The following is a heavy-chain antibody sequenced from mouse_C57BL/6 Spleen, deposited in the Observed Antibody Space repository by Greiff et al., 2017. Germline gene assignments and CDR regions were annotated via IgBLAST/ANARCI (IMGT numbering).Heavy chain of an antibody. CDR3: ARRPYYDYDEAWFAY. CDR1: GYSFTGYY. J-gene: IGHJ3*01. D-gene: IGHD2-4*01. V-gene: IGHV1-42*01. Sequence: EVMLVESGPELVKPGASVKISCKASGYSFTGYYMNWVKQSPEKSLEWIGEINPSTGGTTYNQKFKAKATLTVDKSSSTAYMQLKSLTSEDSAVYYCARRPYYDYDEAWFAYWGQGTLVTVSA. CDR2: INPSTGGT.